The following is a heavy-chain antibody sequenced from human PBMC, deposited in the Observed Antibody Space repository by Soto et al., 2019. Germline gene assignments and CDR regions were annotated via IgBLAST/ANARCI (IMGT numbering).Heavy chain of an antibody. CDR2: INHSGST. CDR1: GGSFIGYY. J-gene: IGHJ5*02. CDR3: AREGQGYDFWSGYYGRRGGFWFAP. D-gene: IGHD3-3*01. V-gene: IGHV4-34*01. Sequence: SETLSLTCAVYGGSFIGYYWSWIRQPPGKGLEWIGEINHSGSTNYNPSLKSRVTISVDTSKNQFSLKLSSVTAADTAVYYCAREGQGYDFWSGYYGRRGGFWFAPWGQGTLVPVSS.